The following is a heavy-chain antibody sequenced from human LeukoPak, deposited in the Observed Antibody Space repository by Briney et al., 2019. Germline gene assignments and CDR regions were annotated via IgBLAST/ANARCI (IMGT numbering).Heavy chain of an antibody. V-gene: IGHV4-59*08. Sequence: SETLSLTCTVSGGSISSYYWSWIRQPPGKGLEWIGYISYSGSTNSNPSLKSRVTISLDTSKNQFSLKLSSVTAADTAVYYCAGHHPRNTVDFWGQGTLVTVSS. CDR3: AGHHPRNTVDF. J-gene: IGHJ4*02. CDR1: GGSISSYY. D-gene: IGHD2/OR15-2a*01. CDR2: ISYSGST.